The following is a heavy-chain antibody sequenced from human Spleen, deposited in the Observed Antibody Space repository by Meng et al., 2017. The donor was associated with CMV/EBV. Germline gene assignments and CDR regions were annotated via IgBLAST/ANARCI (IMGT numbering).Heavy chain of an antibody. D-gene: IGHD2-2*01. J-gene: IGHJ4*02. CDR2: IKSKTDGGTT. CDR3: TTDLTSKGYCSSTSCRLLDY. V-gene: IGHV3-15*01. CDR1: GFTFSNAW. Sequence: GGSLRLSCAASGFTFSNAWMSWVRQAPGKGLEWVGRIKSKTDGGTTDYAAPVKGRFTISRDDSKNTLYLQMNSLKTEDTAVYYCTTDLTSKGYCSSTSCRLLDYWGQGTLVTVSS.